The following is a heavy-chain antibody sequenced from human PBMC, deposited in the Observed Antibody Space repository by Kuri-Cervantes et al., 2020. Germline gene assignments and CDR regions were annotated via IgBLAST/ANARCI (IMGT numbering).Heavy chain of an antibody. CDR3: ARDRPAWSGGYYYYYYMDV. D-gene: IGHD3-10*01. CDR1: GFTFSDYF. J-gene: IGHJ6*03. CDR2: ISSSSSYI. Sequence: GGSLRLSCAASGFTFSDYFIHWVRQAPGKGLEWVSSISSSSSYIYYADSVKGRFTISRDNAKNSLYLQMNSLRAEDTAVYYCARDRPAWSGGYYYYYYMDVWGKGTTVTVSS. V-gene: IGHV3-21*01.